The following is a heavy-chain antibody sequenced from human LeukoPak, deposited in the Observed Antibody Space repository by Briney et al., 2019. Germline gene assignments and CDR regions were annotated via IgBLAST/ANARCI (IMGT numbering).Heavy chain of an antibody. CDR1: GFTFSSYG. V-gene: IGHV3-30*02. CDR2: IRYDGSNK. D-gene: IGHD4-23*01. J-gene: IGHJ4*02. Sequence: GGSLRLSCAASGFTFSSYGMHWVRQAPGKGLEWVAFIRYDGSNKYFADSVKGRFTISRDNSKNTLYLQMNSLRAEDTAVYYCAKLLSNSGRFLYWGQGTLVTVSS. CDR3: AKLLSNSGRFLY.